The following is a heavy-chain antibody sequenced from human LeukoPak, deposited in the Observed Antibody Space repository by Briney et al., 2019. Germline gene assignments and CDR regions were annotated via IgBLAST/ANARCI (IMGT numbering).Heavy chain of an antibody. CDR3: ARRGAPSKFYYFDY. V-gene: IGHV4-59*08. Sequence: SETLSLTCTVSGGSLTTHYWAWIRQPPGKGVEWIGFVSKTGNTNYNPSLKSRVTISVDTSKSTFSLRLSSLTAADAAVYFCARRGAPSKFYYFDYWGQGTLVTVSS. J-gene: IGHJ4*02. D-gene: IGHD1-26*01. CDR2: VSKTGNT. CDR1: GGSLTTHY.